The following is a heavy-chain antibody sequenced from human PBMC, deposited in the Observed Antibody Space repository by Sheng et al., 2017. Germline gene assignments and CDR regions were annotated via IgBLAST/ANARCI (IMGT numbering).Heavy chain of an antibody. D-gene: IGHD6-13*01. J-gene: IGHJ5*01. CDR2: IIPIFDTA. CDR3: ATVPPNPRIALTLYX. Sequence: QVQLVQSGAEVKKPGSSVKVSCKASGGTFSNYAISWVRQAPGQGLEWMGGIIPIFDTATYAQKFQDRVTIIADESTSTAYMELSSLRSEDTAVYYCATVPPNPRIALTLYXWGDGRLVDRLL. CDR1: GGTFSNYA. V-gene: IGHV1-69*13.